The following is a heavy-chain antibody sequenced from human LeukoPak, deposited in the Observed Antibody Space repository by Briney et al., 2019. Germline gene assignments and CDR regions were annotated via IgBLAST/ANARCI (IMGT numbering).Heavy chain of an antibody. CDR3: ARDVDYYDSSGYYQRYFDH. CDR2: ISSSSSYI. Sequence: GGSLRLSCAASGFTFSSYSMNWVRQAPGKGLEWVSSISSSSSYIYYADSVKGRFTISRDNAKNSLYLQMNSLRAEDTAVYYCARDVDYYDSSGYYQRYFDHWGQGTLVTVSS. V-gene: IGHV3-21*01. D-gene: IGHD3-22*01. CDR1: GFTFSSYS. J-gene: IGHJ4*02.